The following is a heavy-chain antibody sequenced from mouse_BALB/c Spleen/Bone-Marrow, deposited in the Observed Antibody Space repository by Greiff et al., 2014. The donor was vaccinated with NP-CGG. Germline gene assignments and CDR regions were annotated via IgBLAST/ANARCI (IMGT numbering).Heavy chain of an antibody. CDR3: TSRWLLG. Sequence: MKLSCAASGFTFSDAWMDWVRQSPETGLEWVAEIRSKATTHATYYAESVKGRSTISRDDSKSSVYLQMSTLRTEDTGIYDCTSRWLLGRGQGTSVTGSS. D-gene: IGHD2-3*01. J-gene: IGHJ4*01. CDR1: GFTFSDAW. V-gene: IGHV6-6*01. CDR2: IRSKATTHAT.